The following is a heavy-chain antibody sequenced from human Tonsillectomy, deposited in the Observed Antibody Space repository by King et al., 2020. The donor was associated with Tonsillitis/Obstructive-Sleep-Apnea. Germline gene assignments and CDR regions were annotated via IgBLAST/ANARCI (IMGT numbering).Heavy chain of an antibody. CDR3: ARDTLLGYYASSGD. CDR2: ISSSGSTI. V-gene: IGHV3-48*03. Sequence: QLVQSGGGLVLPGGSLRLSCAASGFTFSNYEMNWVRQAPGKGLEWVSYISSSGSTIYYADSVKGRFTISRDNAKNSLYLQMNSLRAEDTAVYYCARDTLLGYYASSGDWGQGTLVTVSS. CDR1: GFTFSNYE. D-gene: IGHD3-22*01. J-gene: IGHJ4*02.